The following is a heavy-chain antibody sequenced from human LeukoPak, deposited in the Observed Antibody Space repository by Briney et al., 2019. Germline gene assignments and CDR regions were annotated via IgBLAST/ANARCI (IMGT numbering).Heavy chain of an antibody. V-gene: IGHV3-53*01. CDR3: ARMFSGGGTPAITMVLYYYYYMDV. CDR2: IYSGGST. Sequence: GGSLRLSCAASGFTVSSNYMSWVRQAPGKGLEWVSVIYSGGSTYYADSVKGRFTISRDNAKNSLYLQMNSLRAEDTAVYYCARMFSGGGTPAITMVLYYYYYMDVWGKGTTVTISS. CDR1: GFTVSSNY. D-gene: IGHD3-10*01. J-gene: IGHJ6*03.